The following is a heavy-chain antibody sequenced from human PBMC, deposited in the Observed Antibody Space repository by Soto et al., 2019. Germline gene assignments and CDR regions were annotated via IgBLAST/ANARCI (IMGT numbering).Heavy chain of an antibody. Sequence: GGSLRLSCAASGFTFSNAWMNWVRQAPGKGLEWVGRIKSKTDGGTTDYAAPVKGRFTISRDDSKNTLYLQMNSLKTEDTAVYYCTTNDYGSGSYYLDYWGQGTLVTVSS. CDR3: TTNDYGSGSYYLDY. CDR1: GFTFSNAW. D-gene: IGHD3-10*01. CDR2: IKSKTDGGTT. V-gene: IGHV3-15*07. J-gene: IGHJ4*02.